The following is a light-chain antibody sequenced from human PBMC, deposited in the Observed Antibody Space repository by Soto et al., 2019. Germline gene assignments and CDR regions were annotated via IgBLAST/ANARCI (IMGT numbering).Light chain of an antibody. V-gene: IGKV3-20*01. J-gene: IGKJ2*01. CDR2: AAS. CDR1: QSLSSSY. Sequence: EIVLTQSPGTLSLSPGERATLSCRASQSLSSSYVVWYQQKPGQALRLLIYAASRRATGIPDKFSGSGSATEYTLTISRLEPADFAVYYCEQQGTFGQGTKLEIK. CDR3: EQQGT.